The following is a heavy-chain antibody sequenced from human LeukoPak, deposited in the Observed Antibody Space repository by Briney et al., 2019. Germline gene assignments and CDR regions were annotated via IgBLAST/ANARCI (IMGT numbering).Heavy chain of an antibody. CDR3: AIPVRRYFAWFGDAFDI. D-gene: IGHD3-9*01. CDR2: ISGSGGST. V-gene: IGHV3-23*01. Sequence: GGALRLSRAASGFTFSSYAMSWVRQAPGKGLEWVSAISGSGGSTYYGDSVKGRFTIYRDNSKNTLYLQMISLRAEGTAVSYCAIPVRRYFAWFGDAFDIWGQGTMVTVSS. J-gene: IGHJ3*02. CDR1: GFTFSSYA.